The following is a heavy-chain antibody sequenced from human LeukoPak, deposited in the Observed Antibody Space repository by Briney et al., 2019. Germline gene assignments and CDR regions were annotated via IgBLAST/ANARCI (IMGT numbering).Heavy chain of an antibody. V-gene: IGHV4-34*01. D-gene: IGHD3-10*01. Sequence: SETLSLTCAVYGGSFSGYYWSWIRQPPGKGLEWIGEINPSGSTYYSPSLKSRVTISLDTSRNQFSLKLNSVTAADTAVYYCAKSNGYGLIDIWGQGTMVTVSS. CDR2: INPSGST. CDR3: AKSNGYGLIDI. J-gene: IGHJ3*02. CDR1: GGSFSGYY.